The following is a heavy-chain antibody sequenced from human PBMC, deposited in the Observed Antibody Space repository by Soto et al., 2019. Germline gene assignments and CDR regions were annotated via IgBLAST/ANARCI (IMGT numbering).Heavy chain of an antibody. Sequence: EVQLVESGGGLVQPGGSLRLSCAASGFTFSNYWMHWVRQVPGKGLVWVSRINKDGSSTTYADSVKGRFTISRDNAKNTLYLQMNSLSAEETAVYYCARVGSSAWPGVDYWGQGTLVTVSS. CDR2: INKDGSST. D-gene: IGHD6-19*01. J-gene: IGHJ4*02. CDR1: GFTFSNYW. CDR3: ARVGSSAWPGVDY. V-gene: IGHV3-74*03.